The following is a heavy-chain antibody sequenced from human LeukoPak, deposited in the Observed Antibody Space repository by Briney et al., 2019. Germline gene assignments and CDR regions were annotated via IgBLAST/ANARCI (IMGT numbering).Heavy chain of an antibody. CDR3: ARDRLATRWFDP. Sequence: SVKVSCKASGGTFSSYAISWVRQAPGQGLEGMGGIIPIFGTANYAQKFQGRVTITADESTSTAYMELSSLRSEDTAVYYCARDRLATRWFDPWGQGTLVTVSS. D-gene: IGHD6-19*01. CDR2: IIPIFGTA. CDR1: GGTFSSYA. V-gene: IGHV1-69*13. J-gene: IGHJ5*02.